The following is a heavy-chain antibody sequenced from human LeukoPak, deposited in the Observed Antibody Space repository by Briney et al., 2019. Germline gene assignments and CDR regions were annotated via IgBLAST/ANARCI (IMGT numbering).Heavy chain of an antibody. V-gene: IGHV3-74*01. CDR1: VFTFSSYS. CDR3: ARGGFCSGGSCPVDYYYYMDV. CDR2: INSDVSST. J-gene: IGHJ6*03. Sequence: GWSLRLSCAASVFTFSSYSMNWVRQAPGKGLVWVSRINSDVSSTSYADSVKGRFTISRDNAKNTLYLQLNSLRAEDTAVYYCARGGFCSGGSCPVDYYYYMDVWGKGTTVTISS. D-gene: IGHD2-15*01.